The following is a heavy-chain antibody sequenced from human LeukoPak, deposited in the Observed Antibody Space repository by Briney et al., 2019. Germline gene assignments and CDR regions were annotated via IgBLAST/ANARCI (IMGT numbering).Heavy chain of an antibody. Sequence: SETLSLTCAVSGGSISSGGYSWSWIRQPPGKGLEWIGYIYHSGSTYYNPSLKSRVTISVDRSKNQFSLKLSSVTAADTAVYYCARLTYYDILTEGYFDLWGSGTLVTVSS. CDR3: ARLTYYDILTEGYFDL. CDR1: GGSISSGGYS. CDR2: IYHSGST. J-gene: IGHJ2*01. D-gene: IGHD3-9*01. V-gene: IGHV4-30-2*01.